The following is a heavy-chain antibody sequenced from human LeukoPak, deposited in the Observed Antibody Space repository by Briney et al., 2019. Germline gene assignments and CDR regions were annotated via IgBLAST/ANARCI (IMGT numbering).Heavy chain of an antibody. CDR2: ISAYNGNT. CDR1: GYTFTSYG. V-gene: IGHV1-18*01. D-gene: IGHD6-13*01. J-gene: IGHJ5*02. Sequence: GASVKVSCKASGYTFTSYGISWVRQAPGQGLEWMGWISAYNGNTNYAQKFQGRVTITADESTSTAYMELSSLTSEDTAVYYCAIDPPIAATATAPSDWFDPWGQGTLVTVSS. CDR3: AIDPPIAATATAPSDWFDP.